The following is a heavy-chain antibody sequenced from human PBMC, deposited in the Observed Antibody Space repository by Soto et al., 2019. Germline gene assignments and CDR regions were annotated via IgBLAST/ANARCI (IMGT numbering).Heavy chain of an antibody. D-gene: IGHD3-10*01. CDR3: AGAGSYYGYCFDY. V-gene: IGHV3-21*01. J-gene: IGHJ4*02. Sequence: PGGSLRLSCAASGFTFSSDSMNWVRQAPGKRLEWVSSISSSGDDIHYADSVKGRFTISRDNAGNSLYLQMNSLRAEDTAVYYCAGAGSYYGYCFDYWGQGTLVTVSS. CDR2: ISSSGDDI. CDR1: GFTFSSDS.